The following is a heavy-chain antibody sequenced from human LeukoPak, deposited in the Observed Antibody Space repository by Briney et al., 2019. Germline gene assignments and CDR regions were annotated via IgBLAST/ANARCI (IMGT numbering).Heavy chain of an antibody. Sequence: HPGGSLRLSCAASGFTFSSHWMSWVRQAPGKGLEWVAFVRYDGSKKYYTNSVKGRFTISRDNSKNTLYLQMNSLRAEDTAVYYCAKDQKRGYSYGYLFYYYYMDVWGKGTTVTISS. CDR1: GFTFSSHW. J-gene: IGHJ6*03. CDR2: VRYDGSKK. D-gene: IGHD5-18*01. CDR3: AKDQKRGYSYGYLFYYYYMDV. V-gene: IGHV3-30*02.